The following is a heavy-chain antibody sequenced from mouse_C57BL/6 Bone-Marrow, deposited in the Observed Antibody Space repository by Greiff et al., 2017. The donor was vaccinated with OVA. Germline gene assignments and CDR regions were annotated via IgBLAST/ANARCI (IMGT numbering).Heavy chain of an antibody. V-gene: IGHV5-4*01. CDR3: ARDKRGGSSYVDYFDY. J-gene: IGHJ2*01. CDR1: GFTFSSYA. CDR2: ISDGGSYT. Sequence: EVKLMESGGGLVKPGGSLKLSCAASGFTFSSYAMSWVRQTPEKRLEWVATISDGGSYTYYPDNVKGRFTISRDNAKNNLYLQMSHLKSEDTAMYYCARDKRGGSSYVDYFDYWGQGTTLTVSS. D-gene: IGHD1-1*01.